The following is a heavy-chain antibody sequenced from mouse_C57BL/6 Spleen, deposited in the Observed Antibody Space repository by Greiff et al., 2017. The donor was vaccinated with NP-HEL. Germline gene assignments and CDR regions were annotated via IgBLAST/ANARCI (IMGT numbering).Heavy chain of an antibody. CDR1: GFTFSDYG. V-gene: IGHV5-17*01. CDR2: ISSGSSTI. Sequence: DVMLVESGGGLVKPGGSLKLSCAASGFTFSDYGMHWVRQAPEKGLEWVAYISSGSSTIYYADTVKGRFTISRDNAKNTLFLQMTSLRSEDTAMYYCARPNYGSSYDAMDYWGQGTSVTVSS. D-gene: IGHD1-1*01. CDR3: ARPNYGSSYDAMDY. J-gene: IGHJ4*01.